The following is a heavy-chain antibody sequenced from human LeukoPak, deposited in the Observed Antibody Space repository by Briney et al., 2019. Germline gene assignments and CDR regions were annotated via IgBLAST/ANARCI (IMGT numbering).Heavy chain of an antibody. CDR2: MSSDGSNK. D-gene: IGHD4-17*01. CDR1: GFTFSSYA. Sequence: GRSLRLSCATSGFTFSSYAMYWARQALGKGLEWVAVMSSDGSNKYHAESVRGRFTISRDNSRNTLFLHMSSLRAEDTAVYYCARSGPYGDFDYWGQGTLVAVSS. V-gene: IGHV3-30*14. CDR3: ARSGPYGDFDY. J-gene: IGHJ4*01.